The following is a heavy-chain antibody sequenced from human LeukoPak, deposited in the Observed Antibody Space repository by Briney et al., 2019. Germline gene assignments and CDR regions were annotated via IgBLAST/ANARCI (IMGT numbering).Heavy chain of an antibody. CDR1: GGSISSYY. J-gene: IGHJ5*02. D-gene: IGHD5-12*01. CDR2: IYDSGNT. V-gene: IGHV4-59*08. Sequence: PSETLSLTCTVSGGSISSYYWSWIRQPPGKGLEWIGYIYDSGNTNNNPTLKSRVTISVDTSKNQFSLKLNSVTAADTAVYYCARVADWFDPWGQGTLVTVSS. CDR3: ARVADWFDP.